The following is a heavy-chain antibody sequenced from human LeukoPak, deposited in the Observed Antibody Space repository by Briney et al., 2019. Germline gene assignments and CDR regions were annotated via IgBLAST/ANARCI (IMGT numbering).Heavy chain of an antibody. CDR2: IYYSGST. CDR3: ARHPGDGYNSDVDY. Sequence: SETLSLTCTVSGGSISSSSYYWGWIRQPPGKGLGWIGSIYYSGSTYYNPSLKSRVPISVDTSKNQFSLKLSSVTAADTAVYYCARHPGDGYNSDVDYWGQGTLVTVSS. CDR1: GGSISSSSYY. D-gene: IGHD5-24*01. J-gene: IGHJ4*02. V-gene: IGHV4-39*01.